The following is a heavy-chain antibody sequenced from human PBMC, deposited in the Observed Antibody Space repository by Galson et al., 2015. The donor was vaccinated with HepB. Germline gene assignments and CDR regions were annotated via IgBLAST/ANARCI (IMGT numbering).Heavy chain of an antibody. V-gene: IGHV3-23*01. CDR1: GFTFNNSV. D-gene: IGHD6-13*01. Sequence: SLRLSCAASGFTFNNSVMAWVRKAPGKGLEWVSRTSTGGGSTSFADSVTSRVTISSDTSKSTLYLKLNSLRPDDTAVYYCAKADCSNWSRGNYFDQWGQGTLVTVSS. CDR2: TSTGGGST. J-gene: IGHJ4*02. CDR3: AKADCSNWSRGNYFDQ.